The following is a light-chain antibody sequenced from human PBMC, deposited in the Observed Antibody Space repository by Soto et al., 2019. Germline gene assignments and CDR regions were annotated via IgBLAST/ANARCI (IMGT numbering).Light chain of an antibody. Sequence: DVVMTQSPLSLPVTLGQPASISCRSSQSLVYSDGNTYLNWFQQRPGQSPRRLIYKVSNRDSGVPDRVSGSGSGTDFTLKISRVEAEDVGVYYCMQGRHWPFTFGPGTTVDIK. CDR2: KVS. CDR3: MQGRHWPFT. J-gene: IGKJ3*01. V-gene: IGKV2-30*01. CDR1: QSLVYSDGNTY.